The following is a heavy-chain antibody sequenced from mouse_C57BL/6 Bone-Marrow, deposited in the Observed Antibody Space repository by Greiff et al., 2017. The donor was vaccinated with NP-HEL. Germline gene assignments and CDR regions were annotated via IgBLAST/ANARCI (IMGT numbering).Heavy chain of an antibody. D-gene: IGHD1-1*01. CDR3: SEDSAVYYCARNYGSSPYWYFDV. J-gene: IGHJ1*03. CDR1: YTFSRRVH. Sequence: VQRVESGPELARPWASVKISCQAFYTFSRRVHFAIRDTNYWMQWVKQRPGQGLEWIGAIYPGNGDTSYNQKFKGKATLTADKSSSTAYMQLSSLTSEDSAVYYCARNYGSSPYWYFDVWGTGTTVTVSS. CDR2: GQGLEWIG. V-gene: IGHV1-87*01.